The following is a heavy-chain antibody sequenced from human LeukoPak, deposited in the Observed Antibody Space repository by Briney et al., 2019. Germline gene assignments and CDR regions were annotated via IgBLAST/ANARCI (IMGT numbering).Heavy chain of an antibody. V-gene: IGHV5-51*01. CDR1: GYSFTSYW. CDR2: IYPGDFDT. CDR3: AKGFPYDAFDI. J-gene: IGHJ3*02. Sequence: GESLKISCKGSGYSFTSYWIGWVRQMPGKGLEWMGIIYPGDFDTRYSPSFRGQVTISADKSISTAYVQWSSLKASDTAMYYCAKGFPYDAFDIWGQGTMVTVSS.